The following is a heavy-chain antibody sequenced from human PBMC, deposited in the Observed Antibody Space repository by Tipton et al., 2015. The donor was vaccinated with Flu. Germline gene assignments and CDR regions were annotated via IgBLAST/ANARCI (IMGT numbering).Heavy chain of an antibody. CDR1: GGTFSSYA. D-gene: IGHD5-24*01. V-gene: IGHV1-69*01. CDR3: GRVYGEMATIGYFDY. J-gene: IGHJ4*02. Sequence: QLVQSGAEVKKPGSSVKVSCKASGGTFSSYAISWVRQAPGQGLEWMGGIIPILGTANYAQKFQGRVTITADESTSTAYMELSSLRSEDTAVYYCGRVYGEMATIGYFDYWGQGTLVTVSS. CDR2: IIPILGTA.